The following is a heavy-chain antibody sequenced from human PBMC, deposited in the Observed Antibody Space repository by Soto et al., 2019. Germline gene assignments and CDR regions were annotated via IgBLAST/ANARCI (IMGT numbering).Heavy chain of an antibody. CDR1: GYTFIGYY. CDR2: INPNSGAT. Sequence: ASVKVSCKTSGYTFIGYYIHWVRQAPGQGLEWVGWINPNSGATNYAQKLQGRVTMTRDRSISTAYMELSRLRSDDTAVYYCARDLLSKIGDFEY. CDR3: ARDLLSKIGDFEY. D-gene: IGHD2-21*01. V-gene: IGHV1-2*02. J-gene: IGHJ1*01.